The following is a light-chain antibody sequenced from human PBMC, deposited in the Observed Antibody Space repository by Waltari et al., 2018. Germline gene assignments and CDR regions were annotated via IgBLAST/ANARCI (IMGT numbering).Light chain of an antibody. CDR3: QELNTYPQSLT. CDR2: AAS. Sequence: DIQLTQSPSLLSASIGDRVTITCRASQGISSYLAWYQQKPGKAPKPLIYAASTLQSGVPSRFSGSGSGTEFTLTISSLQPEDFATYYCQELNTYPQSLTFGGGTKVEI. CDR1: QGISSY. V-gene: IGKV1-9*01. J-gene: IGKJ4*01.